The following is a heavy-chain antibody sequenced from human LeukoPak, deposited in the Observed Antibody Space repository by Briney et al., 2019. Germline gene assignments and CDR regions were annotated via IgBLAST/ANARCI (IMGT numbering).Heavy chain of an antibody. Sequence: SETLSLTCTVSGGSISSYYWSWIRQPPGKGLEWIGYIYYSGSTNYNPSLKSRVTISVDTSKNQFSLKLSSVTAADTAVYYCARVNDWNDEEYYFDYWGQGTLVTVSS. CDR1: GGSISSYY. D-gene: IGHD1-1*01. CDR3: ARVNDWNDEEYYFDY. J-gene: IGHJ4*02. CDR2: IYYSGST. V-gene: IGHV4-59*01.